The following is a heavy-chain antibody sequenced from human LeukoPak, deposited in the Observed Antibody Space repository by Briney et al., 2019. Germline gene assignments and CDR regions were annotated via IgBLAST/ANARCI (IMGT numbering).Heavy chain of an antibody. CDR3: ARRSAAKGAFDL. J-gene: IGHJ3*01. CDR2: VNSDGSTT. Sequence: RGGSLRLSCAASGFSFSSYWMHWVRQAPGKGLVWVSRVNSDGSTTNYAESVKGRITISRDNAKNTLYLQMNSLRAEDTALYYCARRSAAKGAFDLWGQGTMVTVSS. V-gene: IGHV3-74*01. CDR1: GFSFSSYW.